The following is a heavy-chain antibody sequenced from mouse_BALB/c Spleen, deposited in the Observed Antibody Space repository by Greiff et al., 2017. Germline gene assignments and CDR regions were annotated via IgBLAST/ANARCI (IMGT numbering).Heavy chain of an antibody. D-gene: IGHD2-1*01. J-gene: IGHJ3*01. CDR3: ARDFYGNYAWFAY. Sequence: EVKLVESGGGLVKPGGSLKLSCAASGFTFSDYYMYWVRQTPEKRLEWVATISDGGSYTYYPDSVKGRFTISRDNAKNNLYLQMSSLKSEDTAMYYCARDFYGNYAWFAYWGQGTLVTVSA. CDR1: GFTFSDYY. V-gene: IGHV5-4*02. CDR2: ISDGGSYT.